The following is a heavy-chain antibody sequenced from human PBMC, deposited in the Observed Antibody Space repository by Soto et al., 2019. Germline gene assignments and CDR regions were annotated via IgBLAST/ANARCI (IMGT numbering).Heavy chain of an antibody. CDR1: GFTFSSYS. CDR2: ISSSSSYI. Sequence: PGGSLRLSCAASGFTFSSYSMNWVRQAPGKGLEWVSSISSSSSYIYYADSVKGRFTISRDNAKNSLYLQMNSLRAEDTAVYYCARDGNSLMIRGAPYYYYYGMDVWGQGTTVTVSS. J-gene: IGHJ6*02. D-gene: IGHD3-10*01. CDR3: ARDGNSLMIRGAPYYYYYGMDV. V-gene: IGHV3-21*01.